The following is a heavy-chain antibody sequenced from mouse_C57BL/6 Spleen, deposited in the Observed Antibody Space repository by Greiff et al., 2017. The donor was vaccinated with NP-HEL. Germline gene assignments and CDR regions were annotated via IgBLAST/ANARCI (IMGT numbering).Heavy chain of an antibody. D-gene: IGHD1-1*01. CDR1: GYTFTDYY. Sequence: EVQLQQSGPELVKPGASVKISCTASGYTFTDYYMNWVKQSHGKSLEWIGDINPNNGGTSYNQKFKGKATLTVDKSSSTAYMELRSLTSEDSAVYYCARFPFTTVVADYWGQGTTLTVSS. CDR3: ARFPFTTVVADY. CDR2: INPNNGGT. V-gene: IGHV1-26*01. J-gene: IGHJ2*01.